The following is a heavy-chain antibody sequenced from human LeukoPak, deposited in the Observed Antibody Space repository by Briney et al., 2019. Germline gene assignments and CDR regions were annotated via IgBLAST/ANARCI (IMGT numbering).Heavy chain of an antibody. Sequence: GESPMISRQCSGCHFTAYGIARVRELPGNGLGGMGNIYPGGSNGRYSPSFQGQVTMSADKSITTVYLQWSSLKASDTAMYYCARHFHSAWFGFWGQGSLVTVSS. J-gene: IGHJ4*02. CDR2: IYPGGSNG. D-gene: IGHD5-18*01. V-gene: IGHV5-51*01. CDR1: GCHFTAYG. CDR3: ARHFHSAWFGF.